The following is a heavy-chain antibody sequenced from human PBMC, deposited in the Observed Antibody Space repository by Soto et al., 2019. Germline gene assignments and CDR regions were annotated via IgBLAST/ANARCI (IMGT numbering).Heavy chain of an antibody. CDR3: ARDRRGHAFTPIRSSWYGFDYYYGMDV. CDR2: IYHSGST. J-gene: IGHJ6*02. CDR1: GGSISSSNW. D-gene: IGHD6-13*01. Sequence: PSETLSLTXAVSGGSISSSNWWSWVRQPPGKGLEGIGEIYHSGSTNYNPSLMSRVTISVDKSKNQFSLQLSSVTAADTAVYYCARDRRGHAFTPIRSSWYGFDYYYGMDVWGQGPTVTVSS. V-gene: IGHV4-4*02.